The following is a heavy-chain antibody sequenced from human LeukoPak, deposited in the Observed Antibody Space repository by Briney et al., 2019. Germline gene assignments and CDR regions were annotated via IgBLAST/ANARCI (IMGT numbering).Heavy chain of an antibody. Sequence: PSETLSLTCAVYGGSFSGYYWSWIRQPPGKGLEWIGEINHSGSTNYNPSLKSRVTISIDTSKNHFSLNLSSVTAADTAVYYCARLNYYDSSGSYYFDYRGQGTLVTVSS. D-gene: IGHD3-22*01. CDR1: GGSFSGYY. CDR2: INHSGST. CDR3: ARLNYYDSSGSYYFDY. V-gene: IGHV4-34*01. J-gene: IGHJ4*02.